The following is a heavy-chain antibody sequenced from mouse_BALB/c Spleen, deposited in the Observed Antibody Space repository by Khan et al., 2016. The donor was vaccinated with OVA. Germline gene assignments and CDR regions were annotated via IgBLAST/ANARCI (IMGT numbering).Heavy chain of an antibody. Sequence: QIQLVQSGPDLKKPGETVKISCKASGYTFTNYGINWVKQAPGKGLKWMGWIYTYTGEPTYADDFTGRFAFSLETSASTAYLQINNLKNEDTATDFCARGGRRAMDYWGQGTSVTVSS. CDR3: ARGGRRAMDY. D-gene: IGHD3-3*01. J-gene: IGHJ4*01. CDR1: GYTFTNYG. V-gene: IGHV9-3-1*01. CDR2: IYTYTGEP.